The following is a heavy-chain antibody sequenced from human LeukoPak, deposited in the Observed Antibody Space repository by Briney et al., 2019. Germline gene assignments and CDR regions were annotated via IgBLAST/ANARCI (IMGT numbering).Heavy chain of an antibody. V-gene: IGHV3-11*04. CDR2: ISSSSASI. CDR1: GITLSDYY. CDR3: ATSPGAYYDFWSGYYETY. Sequence: PGGSLRLSCAASGITLSDYYMSWIRHAPGKGLEWISYISSSSASIWYADSVQGRFTVSRDNAKNSLFLQMDSLGVEDTAVYYCATSPGAYYDFWSGYYETYWGQGTLVAVSS. J-gene: IGHJ4*02. D-gene: IGHD3-3*01.